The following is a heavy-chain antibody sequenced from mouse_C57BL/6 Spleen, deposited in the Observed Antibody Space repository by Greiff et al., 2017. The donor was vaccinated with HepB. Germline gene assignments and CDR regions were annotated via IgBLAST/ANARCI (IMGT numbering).Heavy chain of an antibody. CDR3: EREGNYGYDAWFAY. J-gene: IGHJ3*01. CDR1: GYSITSGYY. CDR2: ISYDGSN. D-gene: IGHD2-2*01. Sequence: DVKLQESGPGLVKPSQSLSLTCSVTGYSITSGYYWNWIRQFPGNKLEWMGYISYDGSNNYNPSLKNRISITRDTSKNQFFLKLNSVTTEDTATYYCEREGNYGYDAWFAYWGQGTVVTVSA. V-gene: IGHV3-6*01.